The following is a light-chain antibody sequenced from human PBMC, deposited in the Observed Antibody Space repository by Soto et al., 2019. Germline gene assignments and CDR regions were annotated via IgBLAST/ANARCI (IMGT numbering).Light chain of an antibody. J-gene: IGKJ2*01. V-gene: IGKV1-5*01. Sequence: DIQMTQSPSTLSASVGDRVTITCRASQSISSWLAWYQQKPGKAPKVLTYDASSLESGVPSRFSGSGSGTEFTLTISSLQPDDFATYYCQQYNSYSYTFGQGTKVDIK. CDR1: QSISSW. CDR2: DAS. CDR3: QQYNSYSYT.